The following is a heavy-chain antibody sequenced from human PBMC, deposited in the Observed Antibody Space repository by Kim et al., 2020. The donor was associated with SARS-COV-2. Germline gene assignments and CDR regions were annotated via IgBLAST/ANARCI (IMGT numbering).Heavy chain of an antibody. Sequence: LQSRVTLSVDTSKNQFSLKLSSVTAADTAVYYCAGGKPHTIFGVVCWFDAWGQGTLVTVSS. CDR3: AGGKPHTIFGVVCWFDA. D-gene: IGHD3-3*01. V-gene: IGHV4-59*09. J-gene: IGHJ5*02.